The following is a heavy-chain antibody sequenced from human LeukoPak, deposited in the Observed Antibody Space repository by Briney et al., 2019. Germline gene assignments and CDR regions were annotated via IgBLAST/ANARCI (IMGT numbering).Heavy chain of an antibody. J-gene: IGHJ6*03. D-gene: IGHD4-11*01. V-gene: IGHV3-23*01. Sequence: GGSLRLSCAASGFTFSSYAMSWVRQAPGKGLEWVSAISGSGGSTYYADSVKGRFTISRDYSKNTLYLQMNSLRAEDTAVYYCAKDGTVTTFDLYYMDVWGKGTTVTVSS. CDR3: AKDGTVTTFDLYYMDV. CDR1: GFTFSSYA. CDR2: ISGSGGST.